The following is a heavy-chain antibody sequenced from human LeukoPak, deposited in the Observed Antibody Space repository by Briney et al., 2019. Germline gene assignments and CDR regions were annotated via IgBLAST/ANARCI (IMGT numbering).Heavy chain of an antibody. Sequence: ASVKVSCKASGGTFNNYAIRWVRQAPGQGLERMGGIIPIFGTANYAQKFQGRVTITADESTSTAYMELSSLRSDDTAVYYCASGEQLVLFDYWGQGTLVTVSS. CDR2: IIPIFGTA. V-gene: IGHV1-69*13. D-gene: IGHD6-6*01. J-gene: IGHJ4*02. CDR3: ASGEQLVLFDY. CDR1: GGTFNNYA.